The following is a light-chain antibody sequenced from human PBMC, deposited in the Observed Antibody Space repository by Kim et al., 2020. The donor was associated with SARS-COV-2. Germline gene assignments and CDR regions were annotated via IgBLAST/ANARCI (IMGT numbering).Light chain of an antibody. CDR1: RSNIGTTT. J-gene: IGLJ1*01. CDR2: ANN. Sequence: GQRVTISCSGSRSNIGTTTVNWYQQAPGTAPKLLISANNQRPSGVPDRFSGSKSGTSASLAISGLQSEDEAEYYCAAWDDSLNAYVFGTGTKVTVL. V-gene: IGLV1-44*01. CDR3: AAWDDSLNAYV.